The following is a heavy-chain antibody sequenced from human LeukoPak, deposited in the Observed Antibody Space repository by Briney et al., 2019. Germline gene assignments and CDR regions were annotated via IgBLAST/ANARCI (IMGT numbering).Heavy chain of an antibody. Sequence: ASVKISCKASGYTFTSYQMHWVRQAPGQGLEWMGWINPNSGGTNYAQKFQGRVTMTRDTSISTAYMELSRLRSDDTAVYYRARDQPIVVVPAALYYYYYGMDVWGQGTTVTVSS. J-gene: IGHJ6*02. D-gene: IGHD2-2*01. CDR1: GYTFTSYQ. CDR3: ARDQPIVVVPAALYYYYYGMDV. CDR2: INPNSGGT. V-gene: IGHV1-2*02.